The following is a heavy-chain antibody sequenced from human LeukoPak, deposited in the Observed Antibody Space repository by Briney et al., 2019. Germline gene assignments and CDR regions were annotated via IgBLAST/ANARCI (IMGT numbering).Heavy chain of an antibody. Sequence: SETLSLTCAVYGGSFSGYYWSWIRQPPGKGLEWIGEINHSGSTNYNPSLKSRVTISVDTSKNQFSLKLSSVTAADTAVYYCARADSIFARGWFDPWGQGTLVIVSS. D-gene: IGHD4-11*01. CDR3: ARADSIFARGWFDP. CDR2: INHSGST. J-gene: IGHJ5*02. CDR1: GGSFSGYY. V-gene: IGHV4-34*01.